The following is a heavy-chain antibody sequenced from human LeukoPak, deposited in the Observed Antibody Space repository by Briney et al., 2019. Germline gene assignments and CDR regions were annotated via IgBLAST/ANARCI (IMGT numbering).Heavy chain of an antibody. D-gene: IGHD4-17*01. Sequence: GGSLRLSCAASGFTFSSYGMHWVRQAPGKGLEWVAVIWYDGSNKYYADSVKGRFTISRDNSKNTLYLQMNSLRAEDTAVYYCARGPPYGDYGSFDYWGQGTLVTVSS. V-gene: IGHV3-33*01. CDR1: GFTFSSYG. CDR2: IWYDGSNK. J-gene: IGHJ4*02. CDR3: ARGPPYGDYGSFDY.